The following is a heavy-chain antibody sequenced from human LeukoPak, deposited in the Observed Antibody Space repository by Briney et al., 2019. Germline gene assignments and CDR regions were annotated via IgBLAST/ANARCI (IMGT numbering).Heavy chain of an antibody. J-gene: IGHJ4*02. CDR3: ARGGYSYGLLYYFDY. D-gene: IGHD5-18*01. CDR1: GGTFSSYA. Sequence: SVKVSCKASGGTFSSYAISWVRQAPGQGLEWMGGIIPIFGTANYAQKFQGRVTITADKSTSTAYMGRSSLRSEDTAVYYCARGGYSYGLLYYFDYWGQGTLVTVSS. CDR2: IIPIFGTA. V-gene: IGHV1-69*06.